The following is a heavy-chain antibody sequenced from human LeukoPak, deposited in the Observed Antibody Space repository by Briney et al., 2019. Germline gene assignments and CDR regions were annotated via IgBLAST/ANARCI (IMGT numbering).Heavy chain of an antibody. J-gene: IGHJ6*03. Sequence: SGTVSFTASGGTFSSYAISWVRQAPGQGLEWMGGIIPIFGTANYAQKFQGTVTITTDESTITAYMELSSLRSEDTAVYYCARTRFWNYYYYYMDVWGKGATVTVSS. D-gene: IGHD3-3*01. CDR1: GGTFSSYA. V-gene: IGHV1-69*05. CDR2: IIPIFGTA. CDR3: ARTRFWNYYYYYMDV.